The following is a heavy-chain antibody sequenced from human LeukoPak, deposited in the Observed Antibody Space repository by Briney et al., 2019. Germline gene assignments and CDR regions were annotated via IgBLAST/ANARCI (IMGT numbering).Heavy chain of an antibody. V-gene: IGHV3-23*01. Sequence: GGSLRLSCAASGFTMSHYGVSWVRQAPGKGLEWISGIRSAVETTHYADSVKGRFIISRDNSKDALSLQLNSLRPEDTALYYCAKHFCTGLDCSLFDSWGQGTLVTVSS. CDR2: IRSAVETT. D-gene: IGHD3/OR15-3a*01. CDR3: AKHFCTGLDCSLFDS. J-gene: IGHJ4*02. CDR1: GFTMSHYG.